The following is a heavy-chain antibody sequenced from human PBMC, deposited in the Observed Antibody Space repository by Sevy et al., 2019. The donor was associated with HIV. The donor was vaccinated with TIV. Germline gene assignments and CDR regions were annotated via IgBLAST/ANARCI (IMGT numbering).Heavy chain of an antibody. CDR3: ARGRYYGSGSWSATPYYFDY. Sequence: ASVKVSCKASGYTFTGYYMYWVRQAPGQGLEWMGRINPNSGGTNYAQKFQGRVTMTRDTSISTAYMELSRLRSDDTAVYYCARGRYYGSGSWSATPYYFDYWGQGTLVTVSS. V-gene: IGHV1-2*06. CDR1: GYTFTGYY. CDR2: INPNSGGT. J-gene: IGHJ4*02. D-gene: IGHD3-10*01.